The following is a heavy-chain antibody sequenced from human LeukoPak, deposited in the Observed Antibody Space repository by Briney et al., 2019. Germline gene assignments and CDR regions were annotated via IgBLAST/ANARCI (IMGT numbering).Heavy chain of an antibody. D-gene: IGHD1-26*01. Sequence: ASVKVSFKASGGTFSSYAISWVRQAPGQGLEWMGGIIPIFGTANYAQKFQGRVTITADESTSTAYMELSSLRSEDTAVYYCARDRSGSYLNWFDPWGQGTLVTVSS. CDR3: ARDRSGSYLNWFDP. CDR2: IIPIFGTA. CDR1: GGTFSSYA. V-gene: IGHV1-69*13. J-gene: IGHJ5*02.